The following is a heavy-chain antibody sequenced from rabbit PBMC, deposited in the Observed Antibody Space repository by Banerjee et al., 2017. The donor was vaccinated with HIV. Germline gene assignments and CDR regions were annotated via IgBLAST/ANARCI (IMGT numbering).Heavy chain of an antibody. J-gene: IGHJ4*01. CDR2: IYTGSSST. Sequence: QEQLEESGGDLVKPEGSLTLTCTASGFSFSNSYWICWVRQAPGKGLEWIGCIYTGSSSTYYASWAKGRFTISKTSSTTVTLQMTSLTAADTATYFCARDSAASGYYFNLWGPGTLVTVS. D-gene: IGHD8-1*01. V-gene: IGHV1S45*01. CDR3: ARDSAASGYYFNL. CDR1: GFSFSNSYW.